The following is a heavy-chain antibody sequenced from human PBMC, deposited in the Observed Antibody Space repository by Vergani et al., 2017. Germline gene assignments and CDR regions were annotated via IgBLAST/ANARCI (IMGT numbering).Heavy chain of an antibody. J-gene: IGHJ6*02. V-gene: IGHV3-74*01. CDR2: INSDGSST. Sequence: EVQLVESGGGLVQPGGSLRLSCAASGFTFSSYWMHWVRQAPGKGLVWVSRINSDGSSTSYADSVKGRFTISRDNAKNTLYLQMNSLRAEDTAVYYCARDGIAAASDYYYYGMGVWGQGTTVTVSS. CDR3: ARDGIAAASDYYYYGMGV. D-gene: IGHD6-13*01. CDR1: GFTFSSYW.